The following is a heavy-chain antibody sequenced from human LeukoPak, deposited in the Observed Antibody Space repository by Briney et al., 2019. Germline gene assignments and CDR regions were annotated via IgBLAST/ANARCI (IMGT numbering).Heavy chain of an antibody. CDR2: ISWNSGSI. Sequence: GGSLRLSCAASGFTFDDYAMHWVRQAPGKGLEWVSGISWNSGSIGYADSVKGRFTISRDNSKNTLYLQMNSLRAEDTAVYYCAAGEFFDYWGQGTLVTVSS. D-gene: IGHD3-10*01. CDR3: AAGEFFDY. V-gene: IGHV3-9*01. CDR1: GFTFDDYA. J-gene: IGHJ4*02.